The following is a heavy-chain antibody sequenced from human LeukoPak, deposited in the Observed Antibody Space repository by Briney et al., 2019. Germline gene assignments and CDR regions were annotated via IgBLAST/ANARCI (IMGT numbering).Heavy chain of an antibody. Sequence: GGSLRLSCAASGFTFSSYSMNWVRQTPGKGLEWVSSISSSSSYIYYADSVKGRFTISRDNAKNSLYLQMNSLRAEDTAVYYCAGNLGLTRPFDYWGQGTLVTVSS. CDR3: AGNLGLTRPFDY. CDR1: GFTFSSYS. J-gene: IGHJ4*02. D-gene: IGHD2/OR15-2a*01. V-gene: IGHV3-21*01. CDR2: ISSSSSYI.